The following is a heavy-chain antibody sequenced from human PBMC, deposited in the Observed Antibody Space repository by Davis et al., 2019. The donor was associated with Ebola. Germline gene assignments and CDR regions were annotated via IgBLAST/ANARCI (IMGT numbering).Heavy chain of an antibody. CDR1: GGSISSGDYY. CDR3: PMAGDHPYYFAS. D-gene: IGHD4-17*01. Sequence: PSETLSLTCTVSGGSISSGDYYWSWIRQPPGKGLEWIGYMYYSGSTYYNPSLKSRVTMSLDTSKNQFSLKLNSVTAADTAVYYCPMAGDHPYYFASWGQGTLVTVSS. CDR2: MYYSGST. V-gene: IGHV4-30-4*01. J-gene: IGHJ4*02.